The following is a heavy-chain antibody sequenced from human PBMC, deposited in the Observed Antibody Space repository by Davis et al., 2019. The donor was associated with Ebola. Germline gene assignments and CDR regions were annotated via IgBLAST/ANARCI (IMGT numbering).Heavy chain of an antibody. CDR3: AREGRVREFDV. J-gene: IGHJ3*01. CDR2: IESDGSTI. D-gene: IGHD4/OR15-4a*01. CDR1: GFTFSTYW. Sequence: PGGSLRLSCAASGFTFSTYWIHWVRQAPGKGLVWVSRIESDGSTISYADSVKGRFTISRDNTKNTLYLEMHSLRADDTAVYHCAREGRVREFDVWGQGTMVTVSS. V-gene: IGHV3-74*01.